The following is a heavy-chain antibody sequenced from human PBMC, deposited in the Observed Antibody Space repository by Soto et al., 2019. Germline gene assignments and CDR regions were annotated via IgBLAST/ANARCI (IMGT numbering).Heavy chain of an antibody. CDR1: GFTFSSYG. CDR2: ISYDGSNK. D-gene: IGHD2-21*01. V-gene: IGHV3-30*18. J-gene: IGHJ3*02. CDR3: AKVPDYSYAFDI. Sequence: GGSLRLSCAASGFTFSSYGMHWVRQAPGKGLEWVAVISYDGSNKYYADSVKGRFTISRDNSKNTLYLQMNSLRAEDTAVYYCAKVPDYSYAFDIWGQGTMVTVSS.